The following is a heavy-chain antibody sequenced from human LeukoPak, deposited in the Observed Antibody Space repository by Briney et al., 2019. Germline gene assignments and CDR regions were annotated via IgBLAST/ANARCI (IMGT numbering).Heavy chain of an antibody. CDR3: APGLIPYSSGWGY. CDR1: GGSISSSSYY. V-gene: IGHV4-39*01. Sequence: PSETLSLTCTVSGGSISSSSYYGGWIRQPPGKGLEWIGSIYYSGSTYYNPSLTSRVTISVDTSKNQFSLKLSSVTAADTAVYYCAPGLIPYSSGWGYWGQGTLVTVSS. D-gene: IGHD6-19*01. J-gene: IGHJ4*02. CDR2: IYYSGST.